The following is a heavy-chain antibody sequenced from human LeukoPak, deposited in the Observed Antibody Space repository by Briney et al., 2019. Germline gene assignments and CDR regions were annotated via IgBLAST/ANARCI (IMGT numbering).Heavy chain of an antibody. Sequence: GGSLRLSCAASGFNFHEYYMTWVRQAPGKGLEWVSYITSTGDNIDYADSVKGRFTISRDNAKNSLHLHMDSLRGEDTAVYYCAKGAGSGSYSHIDYWGQGTLVTVST. CDR2: ITSTGDNI. V-gene: IGHV3-11*01. D-gene: IGHD3-10*01. CDR3: AKGAGSGSYSHIDY. CDR1: GFNFHEYY. J-gene: IGHJ4*02.